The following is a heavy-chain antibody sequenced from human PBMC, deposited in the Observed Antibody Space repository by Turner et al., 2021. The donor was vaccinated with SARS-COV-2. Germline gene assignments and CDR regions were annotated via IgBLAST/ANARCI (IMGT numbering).Heavy chain of an antibody. Sequence: QVQLMESGGGVVQPGRSLRLSYAASGFTFSSDGMHWVRQAPGKGLEWVAVISYDGSNKYYADSVKGRFTSSRDNSKNTLYLQMNSLRPEDTAVYYCAKIRVTSGYTPDPLAFDMWGQGTMVTVSS. CDR3: AKIRVTSGYTPDPLAFDM. D-gene: IGHD3-22*01. V-gene: IGHV3-30*18. J-gene: IGHJ3*02. CDR2: ISYDGSNK. CDR1: GFTFSSDG.